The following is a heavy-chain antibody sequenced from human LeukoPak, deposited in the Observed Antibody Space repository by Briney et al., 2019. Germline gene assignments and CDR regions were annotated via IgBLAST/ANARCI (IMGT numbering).Heavy chain of an antibody. Sequence: SETLSLTCTVSGGSISSYYWSWIRQPPGKGLEWIGSIYYSGSTYYNPSLKSRVTISVDTSKNQFSLKLSSVTAADTAVYYCARNSGYDRFYYYYGMDVWGQGTTVTVSS. CDR1: GGSISSYY. J-gene: IGHJ6*02. CDR3: ARNSGYDRFYYYYGMDV. V-gene: IGHV4-59*12. D-gene: IGHD5-12*01. CDR2: IYYSGST.